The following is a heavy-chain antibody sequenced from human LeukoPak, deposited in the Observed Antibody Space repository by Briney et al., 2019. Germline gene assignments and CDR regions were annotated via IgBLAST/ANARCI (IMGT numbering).Heavy chain of an antibody. J-gene: IGHJ6*02. CDR3: ATDVRFLGV. D-gene: IGHD3-3*01. Sequence: SETLSLTCTVSGGSISSSYWSWIRQPPGKGLEWIGYIYYSGSTNYNPSLKSRVTISIDTSKNKFSLKLSSVTAADTAVYYCATDVRFLGVWGQGTTVTVSS. CDR1: GGSISSSY. V-gene: IGHV4-59*01. CDR2: IYYSGST.